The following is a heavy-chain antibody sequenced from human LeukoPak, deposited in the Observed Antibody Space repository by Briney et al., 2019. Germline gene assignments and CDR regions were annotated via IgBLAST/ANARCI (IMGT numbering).Heavy chain of an antibody. CDR3: ARETLEGKFDP. J-gene: IGHJ5*02. CDR2: IYYIGST. CDR1: GGSISTYY. Sequence: SETLSPTCNVSGGSISTYYWSWIRQSPGKGLEWIGNIYYIGSTNYNPSLQSRVTMSVDTSKNQFSLNLSSVTAADTAVYYCARETLEGKFDPWGQGILVTVSS. D-gene: IGHD1-1*01. V-gene: IGHV4-59*01.